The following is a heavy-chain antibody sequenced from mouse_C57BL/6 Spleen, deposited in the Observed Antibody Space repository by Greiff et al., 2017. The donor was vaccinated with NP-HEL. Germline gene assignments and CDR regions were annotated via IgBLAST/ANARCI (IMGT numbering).Heavy chain of an antibody. CDR2: INPNYGTT. D-gene: IGHD1-1*01. CDR1: GYSFTDYN. J-gene: IGHJ1*03. CDR3: ARGYGSYWYFDV. Sequence: VQLKQSGPELVKPGASVKLSCKASGYSFTDYNMNWVKQSTGKSLEWIGVINPNYGTTNYNQKFKGKATLTVDQSSSTAYLQLNSLTSEDSAVYYCARGYGSYWYFDVWGTGTTVTVSS. V-gene: IGHV1-39*01.